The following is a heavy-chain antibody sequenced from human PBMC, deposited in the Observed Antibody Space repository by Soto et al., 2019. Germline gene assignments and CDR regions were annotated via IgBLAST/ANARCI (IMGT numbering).Heavy chain of an antibody. V-gene: IGHV3-33*01. Sequence: GGSLRLSCAASGFTFSSYGMHWVRQAPGKGLEWVAVIWYDGSNKYYADSVKGRFTISRDNSKNTLYLQMNSLRAEDTAVYYCARDYYDSSGPQAFDIWGQGTMVTV. CDR1: GFTFSSYG. J-gene: IGHJ3*02. D-gene: IGHD3-22*01. CDR2: IWYDGSNK. CDR3: ARDYYDSSGPQAFDI.